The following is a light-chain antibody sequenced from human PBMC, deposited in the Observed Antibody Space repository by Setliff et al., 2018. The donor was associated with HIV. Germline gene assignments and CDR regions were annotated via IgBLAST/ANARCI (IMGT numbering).Light chain of an antibody. Sequence: QSALPQPASVSGSPGQSITTACTGTSSDVGGYNYVSWYQQHPGKAPKLIIYEVTNRPSGVSDRFSGSKSVNTASLTISGLQTEDEADYYCNSYTTSGTRVFGTGTKVTVL. CDR2: EVT. CDR3: NSYTTSGTRV. J-gene: IGLJ1*01. V-gene: IGLV2-14*01. CDR1: SSDVGGYNY.